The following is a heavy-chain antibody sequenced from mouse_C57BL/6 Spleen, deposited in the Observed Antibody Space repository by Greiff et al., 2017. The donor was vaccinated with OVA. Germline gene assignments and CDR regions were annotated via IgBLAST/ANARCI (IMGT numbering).Heavy chain of an antibody. CDR1: GFTFSSYA. D-gene: IGHD4-1*01. V-gene: IGHV5-4*01. CDR2: ISDGGSYT. J-gene: IGHJ1*03. CDR3: AREAGTWYFDV. Sequence: EVQLVESGGGLVKPGGSLKLSCAASGFTFSSYAMSWVRQTPEKRLEWVATISDGGSYTYYPDNVKDRFTISRDNAKNNLYLQMSHLKSEDTAMYYCAREAGTWYFDVWGTGTTVTVSS.